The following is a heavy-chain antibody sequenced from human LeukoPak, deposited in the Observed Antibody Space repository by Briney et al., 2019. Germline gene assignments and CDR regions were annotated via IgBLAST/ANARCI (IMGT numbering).Heavy chain of an antibody. D-gene: IGHD2-15*01. CDR3: ARAIGCSGGSCRPLFDP. CDR2: INPSGGST. CDR1: GYTFTSYY. J-gene: IGHJ5*02. Sequence: GASVKVSCKASGYTFTSYYMHWVRQAPGQGLEWMGIINPSGGSTSYAQKFQGRVTMTRDMSISTAYTELSRLRSDDTAVYYCARAIGCSGGSCRPLFDPWGQGTLVTVSS. V-gene: IGHV1-46*01.